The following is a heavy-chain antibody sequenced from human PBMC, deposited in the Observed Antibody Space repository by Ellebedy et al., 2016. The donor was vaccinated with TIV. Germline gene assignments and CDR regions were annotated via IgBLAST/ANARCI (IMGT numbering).Heavy chain of an antibody. CDR3: ARDQPYYDSSGYDY. CDR1: GFTFSSYG. J-gene: IGHJ4*02. V-gene: IGHV3-33*01. D-gene: IGHD3-22*01. CDR2: IRYDGSNK. Sequence: GESLKISCAASGFTFSSYGMHWVRQAPGKGLEWVAVIRYDGSNKYYADSVKGRFTISRDNSKNTLYLQMNSLRAEDTAVYYCARDQPYYDSSGYDYWGQGTLVTVSS.